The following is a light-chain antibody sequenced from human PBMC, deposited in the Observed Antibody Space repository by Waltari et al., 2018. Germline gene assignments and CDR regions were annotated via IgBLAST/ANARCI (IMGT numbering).Light chain of an antibody. CDR1: QGVSSN. CDR3: QQRGTWPLT. CDR2: DAS. Sequence: EIVLTQSPATLSLSPGERGTLSCRASQGVSSNLAWYQQKPGQAPRLLIYDASNRATGVPARFSGSGSGTDFTLTISSLEPEDFAAYYCQQRGTWPLTFGGGTKVEIK. V-gene: IGKV3-11*01. J-gene: IGKJ4*01.